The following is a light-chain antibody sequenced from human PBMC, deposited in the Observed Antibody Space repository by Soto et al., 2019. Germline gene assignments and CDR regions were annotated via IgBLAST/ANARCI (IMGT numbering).Light chain of an antibody. V-gene: IGLV2-23*01. Sequence: QSVLAQPASVSGSPGQSITISCTGTSSDVGSYNLVSWYQQHPGTAPKLIIYEGSKRPSGVSYRFSGSKSGNTASLTISGLQAEDEADYYCCSYAGSHTLVLGGGTKLTVL. J-gene: IGLJ3*02. CDR1: SSDVGSYNL. CDR3: CSYAGSHTLV. CDR2: EGS.